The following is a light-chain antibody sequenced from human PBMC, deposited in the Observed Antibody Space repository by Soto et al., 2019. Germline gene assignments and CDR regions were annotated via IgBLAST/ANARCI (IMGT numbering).Light chain of an antibody. V-gene: IGLV2-14*01. Sequence: QSVLTQPASVSGSHGQSITISCTGTSSDVGDYNYVSWYQQHTGKAPKLMIYDVNIRPSGVSNRFSGSKSGNTASLTISGLQAEDEDDYYCSSYTTSSTLVFGGGTKLTVL. CDR3: SSYTTSSTLV. CDR1: SSDVGDYNY. J-gene: IGLJ2*01. CDR2: DVN.